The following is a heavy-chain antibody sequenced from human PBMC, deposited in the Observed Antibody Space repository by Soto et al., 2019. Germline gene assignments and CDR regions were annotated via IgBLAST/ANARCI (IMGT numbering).Heavy chain of an antibody. J-gene: IGHJ6*02. CDR2: IYYSGST. D-gene: IGHD3-3*01. Sequence: SETLSLTCTVSGGSISSSSYYWGWIRQPPGKGLEWIGSIYYSGSTYYNPSLKSRVTISVDTSKNQVSLRLSAVTAADTAVYYCASDHFDFWSGYNVWGQGTTVTVSS. CDR1: GGSISSSSYY. V-gene: IGHV4-39*07. CDR3: ASDHFDFWSGYNV.